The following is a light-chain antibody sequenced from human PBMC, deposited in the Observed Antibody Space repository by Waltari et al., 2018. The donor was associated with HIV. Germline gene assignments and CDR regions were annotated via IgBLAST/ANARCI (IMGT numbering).Light chain of an antibody. J-gene: IGLJ2*01. Sequence: QSALTQPRSVSGSPGQSVTISCTGTSGDIGFYDYVSWFQQHPGKAPKRIIYEVTKRPSGVPDRFSGSKSGNTATLTITGLQAEDEADYYCCSYAGNYRVFGGGTKLTVL. CDR2: EVT. CDR3: CSYAGNYRV. V-gene: IGLV2-11*01. CDR1: SGDIGFYDY.